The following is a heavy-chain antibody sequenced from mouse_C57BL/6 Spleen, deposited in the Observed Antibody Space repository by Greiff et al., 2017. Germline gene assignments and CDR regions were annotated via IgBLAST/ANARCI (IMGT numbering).Heavy chain of an antibody. V-gene: IGHV1-15*01. J-gene: IGHJ4*01. CDR1: GYTFTDYE. Sequence: QVQLQQSGAELVRPGASVTLSCKASGYTFTDYEMHWVKQTPVHGLEWIGAIDPETGGTAYNQKFKGKAILTADKSSSTAYMELRRLTSEDSAVYYCTKGDYYGSRKAYAMDYWGQGTSVTVSA. CDR2: IDPETGGT. CDR3: TKGDYYGSRKAYAMDY. D-gene: IGHD1-1*01.